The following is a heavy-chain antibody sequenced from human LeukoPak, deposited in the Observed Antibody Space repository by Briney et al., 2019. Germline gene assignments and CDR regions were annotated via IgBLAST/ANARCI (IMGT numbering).Heavy chain of an antibody. CDR1: GFTFSSYW. CDR3: ARDIEAAGLFLNY. CDR2: MKYDGSEK. Sequence: GGSLRLSCAASGFTFSSYWMSWVRQAPGKGLERVANMKYDGSEKYYVDSVKGRFTISRDNAKNSLYLQMNSLRAEDTAVYYCARDIEAAGLFLNYWGQGTLVTVSS. D-gene: IGHD6-13*01. J-gene: IGHJ4*02. V-gene: IGHV3-7*01.